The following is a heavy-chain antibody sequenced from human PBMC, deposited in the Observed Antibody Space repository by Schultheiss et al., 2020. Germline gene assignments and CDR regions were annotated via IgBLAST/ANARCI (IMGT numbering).Heavy chain of an antibody. D-gene: IGHD6-13*01. Sequence: ETLSLTCTVSGGSISSGGYYWGWIRQPPGKGLEWVANIRHDASEMYYVDSVKGRFTISRDNAKNSLYLQMNSLRAEDTAVYYCARDRGEAAAGDWLDYWGQGTLVTVSS. CDR3: ARDRGEAAAGDWLDY. CDR1: GGSISSGGYY. J-gene: IGHJ4*02. V-gene: IGHV3-7*01. CDR2: IRHDASEM.